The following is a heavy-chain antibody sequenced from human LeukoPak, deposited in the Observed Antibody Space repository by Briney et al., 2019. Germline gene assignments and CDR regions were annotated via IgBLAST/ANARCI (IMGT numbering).Heavy chain of an antibody. CDR3: AREWYQLRDYYYYGMDV. J-gene: IGHJ6*02. CDR2: INPSGGST. D-gene: IGHD2-2*01. V-gene: IGHV1-46*01. Sequence: SVKVSCKASGYTFTSYYMHWVRQAPGQGLEWMGIINPSGGSTSYAQKFQGRVTMTRDTSTSTVYMELSSLRSEDTAVYYCAREWYQLRDYYYYGMDVWGQGTTVTVSS. CDR1: GYTFTSYY.